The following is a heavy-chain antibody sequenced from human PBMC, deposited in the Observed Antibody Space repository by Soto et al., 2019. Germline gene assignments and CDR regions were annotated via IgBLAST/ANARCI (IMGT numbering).Heavy chain of an antibody. D-gene: IGHD2-2*01. J-gene: IGHJ3*02. Sequence: ASVKVSCKASGYTFTGYYMHWVRQAPGQGLEWMGWVNPNSGGTNYAQKFQGWVTMTRDTSISTAYMELSRLRSDDTAVYYCARLAYCSSTSCYGGHAFDIWGQGTMVTVSS. CDR3: ARLAYCSSTSCYGGHAFDI. CDR2: VNPNSGGT. V-gene: IGHV1-2*04. CDR1: GYTFTGYY.